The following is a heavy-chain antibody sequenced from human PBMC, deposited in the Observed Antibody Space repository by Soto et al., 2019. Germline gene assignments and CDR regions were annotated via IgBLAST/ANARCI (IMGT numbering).Heavy chain of an antibody. D-gene: IGHD1-26*01. Sequence: SGPTLVNPTQTLTLTCSFSGFSLTSSGDGVGWVRQAPGKTLEWLALIYWNEDKAYSPSLKSRLTISKDSSKKQVVLTMTKMDPVDTGTYFWPHPGWVAAPDHSYYAVGVCSPWTRVTVS. J-gene: IGHJ6*02. V-gene: IGHV2-5*04. CDR2: IYWNEDK. CDR1: GFSLTSSGDG. CDR3: PHPGWVAAPDHSYYAVGV.